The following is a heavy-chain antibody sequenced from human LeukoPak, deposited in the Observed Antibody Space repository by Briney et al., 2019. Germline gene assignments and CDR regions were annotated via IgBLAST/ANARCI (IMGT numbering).Heavy chain of an antibody. J-gene: IGHJ3*02. D-gene: IGHD3-10*01. Sequence: PGGSLRLSCAASGFTLSIYWMSWVRQAPGKGLEWVANIKTDGSEKYCVDSVKGRFTISRDNAKNSMYLQMNSLTTEDTAVYYCAREVPWYAFKYDAFDIWGLGTMITVSS. V-gene: IGHV3-7*01. CDR1: GFTLSIYW. CDR2: IKTDGSEK. CDR3: AREVPWYAFKYDAFDI.